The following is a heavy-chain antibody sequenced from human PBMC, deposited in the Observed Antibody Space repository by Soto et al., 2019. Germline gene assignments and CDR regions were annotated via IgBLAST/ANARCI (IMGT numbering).Heavy chain of an antibody. Sequence: SETLSLTCSVSGGSISSGSYYWGWIRQPPGKGLEWIASIYYSGSTYCNPSLKSRVTIFVDTSKNQFSLKLSSVTAADTAPYYCARQGYYGSGSYYKFRWFDPWGQGTLVTVSS. CDR3: ARQGYYGSGSYYKFRWFDP. J-gene: IGHJ5*02. D-gene: IGHD3-10*01. CDR2: IYYSGST. CDR1: GGSISSGSYY. V-gene: IGHV4-39*01.